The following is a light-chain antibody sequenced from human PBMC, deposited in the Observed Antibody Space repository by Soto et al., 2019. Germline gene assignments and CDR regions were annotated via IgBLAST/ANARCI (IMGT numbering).Light chain of an antibody. CDR1: QSVGGN. CDR3: LHRSKWPSGFT. J-gene: IGKJ3*01. CDR2: GAS. Sequence: EVVLTQSPATLSLSPGERATLSCRASQSVGGNLAWYQQKPGQAPRLLIYGASNRATGSPATFIGSGSGTDFTLTISTLEPETVAVYYCLHRSKWPSGFTCGPGTKVDIE. V-gene: IGKV3-11*01.